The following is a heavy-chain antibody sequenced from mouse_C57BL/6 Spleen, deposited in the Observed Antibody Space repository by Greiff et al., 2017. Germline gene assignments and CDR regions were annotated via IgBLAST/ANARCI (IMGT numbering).Heavy chain of an antibody. V-gene: IGHV5-17*01. J-gene: IGHJ4*01. CDR1: GFTFSDYG. D-gene: IGHD1-1*01. Sequence: EVKLMESGGGLVKPGGSLKLSCAASGFTFSDYGMHWVRQAPEKGLEWVAYISSGSSTIYYADTVKGRFTISRDNAKNTLFLQMTSLRSEDTAMYYCASLYGSRERNYYAMDYWGQGTSVTVSS. CDR2: ISSGSSTI. CDR3: ASLYGSRERNYYAMDY.